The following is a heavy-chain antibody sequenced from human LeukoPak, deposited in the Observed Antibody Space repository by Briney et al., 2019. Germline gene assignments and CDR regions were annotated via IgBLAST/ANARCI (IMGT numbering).Heavy chain of an antibody. CDR2: IYSGGST. D-gene: IGHD3-9*01. V-gene: IGHV3-66*01. J-gene: IGHJ5*02. CDR3: ASSLLYYDILTGYYPFFP. Sequence: GGSLRLSCAASGFTVSSNYMSWVRQAPGKGLEWVSVIYSGGSTYYADSVKGRFTISRDNSKNTLYLQMNSLRAEDTAVYYCASSLLYYDILTGYYPFFPWGPGTLVTVSS. CDR1: GFTVSSNY.